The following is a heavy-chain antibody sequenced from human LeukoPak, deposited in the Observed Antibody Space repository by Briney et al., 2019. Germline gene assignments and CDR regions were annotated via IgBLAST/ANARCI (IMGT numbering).Heavy chain of an antibody. CDR1: GFTFSIYA. J-gene: IGHJ6*03. V-gene: IGHV3-23*01. Sequence: GGSLRLSCAASGFTFSIYAMSWVRQAPGKGLEWVSGIRGSGGSTDYADSVKGRFTISRDNSKNTLYLQMNSLRAEDTAVYYCAKVLVPAAIIYYYYYMDVWGKGTTVTVSS. CDR2: IRGSGGST. CDR3: AKVLVPAAIIYYYYYMDV. D-gene: IGHD2-2*02.